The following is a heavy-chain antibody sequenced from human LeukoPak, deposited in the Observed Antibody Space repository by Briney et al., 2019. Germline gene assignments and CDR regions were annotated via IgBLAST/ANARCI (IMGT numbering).Heavy chain of an antibody. CDR3: ARVKGVVTAILDY. J-gene: IGHJ4*02. D-gene: IGHD2-21*02. V-gene: IGHV4-59*07. CDR1: GASISSYF. CDR2: IYYSGST. Sequence: SDPLSLPCTVSGASISSYFWSWIRQPPGKGLAWIGYIYYSGSTNYNPSLKSRVTFSVDTSKNQFSLKLISVTAADTAVYYCARVKGVVTAILDYWGQGTLVTVSS.